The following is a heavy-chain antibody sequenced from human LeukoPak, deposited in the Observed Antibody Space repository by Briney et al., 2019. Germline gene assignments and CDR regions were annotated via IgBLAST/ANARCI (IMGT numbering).Heavy chain of an antibody. V-gene: IGHV1-2*02. J-gene: IGHJ3*02. CDR3: ARDLAYCSGASYVRRDAFDI. CDR1: GYTFTGYY. CDR2: IDPNSGGT. Sequence: ASVKVSCKSSGYTFTGYYMHWVRQAPGQGLEWVGWIDPNSGGTNYAQKFQGRVSMTRDTSISTAYMELTRITSDDTVVCQCARDLAYCSGASYVRRDAFDIWGQGTMVTVSS. D-gene: IGHD2-15*01.